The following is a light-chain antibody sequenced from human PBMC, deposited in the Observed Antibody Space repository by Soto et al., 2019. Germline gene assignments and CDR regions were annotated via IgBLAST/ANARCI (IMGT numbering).Light chain of an antibody. Sequence: PGERATLSCRASQRISNYLAWYQQKPGQAPRLLIYDASNRATGIPARFSGSGSGTDFTLTISSLEPEDFAVYYCQQRSNWPPLTFGGGTKVEIK. CDR2: DAS. V-gene: IGKV3-11*01. J-gene: IGKJ4*01. CDR1: QRISNY. CDR3: QQRSNWPPLT.